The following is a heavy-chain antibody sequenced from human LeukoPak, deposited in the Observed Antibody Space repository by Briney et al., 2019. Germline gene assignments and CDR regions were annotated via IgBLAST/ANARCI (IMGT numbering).Heavy chain of an antibody. CDR2: ISSSSSTR. CDR3: ARDRRCTGGVCNDAFDI. V-gene: IGHV3-48*01. Sequence: PGGSLRLSCAASGFTFSSYSMNWVRQAPGKGLEWLSYISSSSSTRYYTDSVKGRFTISRDNAKNSLYLQMNSLRAEDTAVYYCARDRRCTGGVCNDAFDIWGQGTMVTVSS. J-gene: IGHJ3*02. D-gene: IGHD2-8*02. CDR1: GFTFSSYS.